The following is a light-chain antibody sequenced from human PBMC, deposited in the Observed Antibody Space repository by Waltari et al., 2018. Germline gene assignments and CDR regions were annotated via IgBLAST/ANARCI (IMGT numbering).Light chain of an antibody. Sequence: QSALTPPASVSGSPGQSITISCPGTSSDVGGYNYVPWYQQHTGKAPKLMIYEVSNRPSGVSNRFSGSKSGNTASLIISGLQAEDEADYYCSSYTSGSTRVVFGGGTKLTVL. CDR2: EVS. CDR3: SSYTSGSTRVV. CDR1: SSDVGGYNY. V-gene: IGLV2-14*01. J-gene: IGLJ2*01.